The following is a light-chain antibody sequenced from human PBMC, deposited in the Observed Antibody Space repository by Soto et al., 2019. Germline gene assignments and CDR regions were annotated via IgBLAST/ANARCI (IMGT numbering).Light chain of an antibody. V-gene: IGKV3-11*01. CDR2: DTF. J-gene: IGKJ4*01. CDR1: QSVGNF. CDR3: QQRSAWPLT. Sequence: EIVMTQSPATLSLSPGERATLSCRASQSVGNFIAWYQQKPGQAPRLLIYDTFNRFTGIPARFSGSGSGTDFTLTINSLEPEDSAVYYCQQRSAWPLTFGGGTRVEIK.